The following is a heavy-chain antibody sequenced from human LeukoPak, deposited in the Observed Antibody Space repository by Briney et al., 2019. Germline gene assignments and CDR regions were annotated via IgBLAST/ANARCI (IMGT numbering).Heavy chain of an antibody. CDR1: GFTFSSYS. V-gene: IGHV3-21*01. J-gene: IGHJ6*03. Sequence: GGSLRLSCAASGFTFSSYSMNWVRQAPGKGLEWVSSISSSSSYIYYADSVKGRFTISRDNAKNSLYLQMNSLRAEDTAVYYCARGPSEIRFLEWSPYSPSMDVWGKGTTVTVSS. CDR3: ARGPSEIRFLEWSPYSPSMDV. D-gene: IGHD3-3*01. CDR2: ISSSSSYI.